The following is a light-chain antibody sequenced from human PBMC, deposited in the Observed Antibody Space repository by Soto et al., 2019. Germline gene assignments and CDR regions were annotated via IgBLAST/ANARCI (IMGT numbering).Light chain of an antibody. V-gene: IGKV3-15*01. Sequence: DKLMSQSPATLSVSLGERVTLSCRASQNIHNHMSWFLQKPGQTPRLLIYDAIIRAPDVPARFSGSWSGTEFTLTINSLQSEDFEVYYCQKYDAWPLTSGGVTKV. CDR1: QNIHNH. CDR2: DAI. J-gene: IGKJ4*01. CDR3: QKYDAWPLT.